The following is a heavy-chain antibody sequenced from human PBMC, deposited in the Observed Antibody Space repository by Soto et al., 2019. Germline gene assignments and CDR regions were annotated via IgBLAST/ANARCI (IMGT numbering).Heavy chain of an antibody. CDR3: ARDKDRQHLGGNYYYILAV. CDR2: IMPIFRTP. Sequence: SGKLSCKASGGTFSKSAISWGRQAPGQRIEWGGGIMPIFRTPDYAQRVQGRVTITADESTSTAYMEVSGLRPDDTAVYYCARDKDRQHLGGNYYYILAVWGRGTTVTVSS. CDR1: GGTFSKSA. J-gene: IGHJ6*02. V-gene: IGHV1-69*13.